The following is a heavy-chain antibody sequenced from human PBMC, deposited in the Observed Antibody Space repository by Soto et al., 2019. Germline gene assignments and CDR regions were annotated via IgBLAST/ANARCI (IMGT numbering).Heavy chain of an antibody. V-gene: IGHV4-4*02. CDR1: GGSISSSNW. D-gene: IGHD3-10*01. CDR2: IYHSGST. CDR3: ARDRRGSGSYEDYYYYGRDV. J-gene: IGHJ6*02. Sequence: PSETLSLTCXVSGGSISSSNWWSWVRQPPGKGLEWIGEIYHSGSTNYNPSLKSRVTISVDKSKNQFSLKLSSVTAADTAVYYCARDRRGSGSYEDYYYYGRDVWGQGTTVTVSS.